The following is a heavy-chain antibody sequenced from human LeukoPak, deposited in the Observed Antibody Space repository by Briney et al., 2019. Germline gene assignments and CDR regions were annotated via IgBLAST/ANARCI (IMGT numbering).Heavy chain of an antibody. J-gene: IGHJ4*02. CDR2: ISGSGGST. Sequence: GGSLRLSCVASGFTFSSYGMSWVRQAPGKGLQWVSTISGSGGSTYYADSVKGRFTISRDNSKNTLYLQINSLRAEDTAVYYCAKAHMTTVTTFSYWGQGTLVTVSS. V-gene: IGHV3-23*01. CDR3: AKAHMTTVTTFSY. CDR1: GFTFSSYG. D-gene: IGHD4-17*01.